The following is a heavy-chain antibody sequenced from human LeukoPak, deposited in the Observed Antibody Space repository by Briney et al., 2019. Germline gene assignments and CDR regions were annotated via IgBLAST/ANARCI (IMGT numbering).Heavy chain of an antibody. CDR2: ISLDGRIE. V-gene: IGHV3-30*18. Sequence: GGSLRLSCAASGFTFSSYGMHWVRQAPGKGLEWVAVISLDGRIEYYADSVQGRFTISRDNSKNTLYLQMNSLRAEDTAVYYCAKKASGILTGPCPFDSWGQGTLVTVSP. CDR3: AKKASGILTGPCPFDS. D-gene: IGHD3-9*01. J-gene: IGHJ4*02. CDR1: GFTFSSYG.